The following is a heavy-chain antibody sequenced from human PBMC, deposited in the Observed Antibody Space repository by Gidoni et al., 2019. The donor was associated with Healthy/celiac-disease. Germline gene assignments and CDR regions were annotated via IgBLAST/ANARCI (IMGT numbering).Heavy chain of an antibody. Sequence: EVQLVESGGGLVKPGGSLRLSCAASGFPFSNAWMSWVRQAPGKGLEWVGRIKSKTDGGTTDYAAPVKGRFTISRDDSKNTLYLQMNSLKTEDTAVYYCTTPDHGATVTRYYYYGMDVWGQGTTVTVSS. CDR1: GFPFSNAW. D-gene: IGHD4-4*01. CDR3: TTPDHGATVTRYYYYGMDV. CDR2: IKSKTDGGTT. J-gene: IGHJ6*02. V-gene: IGHV3-15*01.